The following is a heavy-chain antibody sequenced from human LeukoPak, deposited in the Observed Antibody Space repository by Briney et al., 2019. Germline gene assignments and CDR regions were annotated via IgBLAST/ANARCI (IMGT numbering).Heavy chain of an antibody. D-gene: IGHD6-13*01. CDR1: GGSFSGYY. CDR3: ARARIAAAGTAWFDP. V-gene: IGHV4-34*01. J-gene: IGHJ5*02. Sequence: PSETLSVTCAVYGGSFSGYYWSWIRQPPGKGLEWIGEINHSGSTNYNPSLKSRVTISVDTSKNQFSLKLSSVTAADTAVYYCARARIAAAGTAWFDPWGQGTLVTVSS. CDR2: INHSGST.